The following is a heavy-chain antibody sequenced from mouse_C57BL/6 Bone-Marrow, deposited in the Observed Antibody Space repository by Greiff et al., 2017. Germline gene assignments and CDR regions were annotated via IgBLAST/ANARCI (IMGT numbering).Heavy chain of an antibody. J-gene: IGHJ3*01. D-gene: IGHD1-1*01. V-gene: IGHV1-82*01. CDR2: IYPGDGDT. Sequence: QVQLKQSGPELVKPGASVKISCKASGYAFSSSWMNWVKQRPGKGLEWIGRIYPGDGDTNYNGKFKGKATLTADKSSSTASMQLSSLTSEDSAVYFCARLLRGFAYWGQGTLVTVSA. CDR1: GYAFSSSW. CDR3: ARLLRGFAY.